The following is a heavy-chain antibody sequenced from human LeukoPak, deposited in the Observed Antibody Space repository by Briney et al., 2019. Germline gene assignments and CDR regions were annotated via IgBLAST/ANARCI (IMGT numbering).Heavy chain of an antibody. J-gene: IGHJ4*02. CDR3: ARGNGGY. CDR1: EFSVGSNY. CDR2: ISSSSSYI. D-gene: IGHD2-8*01. Sequence: GGSLRLSCAASEFSVGSNYMTWVRQAPGKGLEWVSSISSSSSYIYYADSVKGRFTISRDNAKNSLYLQMNSLRAEDTAVYYCARGNGGYWGQGTLVTVSS. V-gene: IGHV3-21*01.